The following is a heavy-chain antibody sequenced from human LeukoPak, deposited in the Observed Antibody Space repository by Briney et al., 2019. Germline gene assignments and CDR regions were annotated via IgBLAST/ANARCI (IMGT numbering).Heavy chain of an antibody. Sequence: SQTLSLTCTVSGGSISSGDYYWSCIRQPPGKGLEWIGYIYYSGSTYYNPSLKSRVTISVDTSKNQYSLKLSSVTAADTAVYYCARGGAEWGSGSYYNELVDYWGQGTLVTVSS. CDR1: GGSISSGDYY. CDR3: ARGGAEWGSGSYYNELVDY. J-gene: IGHJ4*02. CDR2: IYYSGST. V-gene: IGHV4-30-4*01. D-gene: IGHD3-10*01.